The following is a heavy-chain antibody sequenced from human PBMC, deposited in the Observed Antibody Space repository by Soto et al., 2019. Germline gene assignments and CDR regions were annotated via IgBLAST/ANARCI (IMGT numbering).Heavy chain of an antibody. V-gene: IGHV1-18*01. Sequence: ALVPVSCQASCYTFSSYGIDCVLQAPGQGLEWMGWISAYNGNTNYAQKLQGRVTMTTDTSTSTAYMELRSLRSDDTAVYYCARGTTVETGNYLGQGTPVTVSS. CDR1: CYTFSSYG. CDR2: ISAYNGNT. D-gene: IGHD4-17*01. J-gene: IGHJ4*02. CDR3: ARGTTVETGNY.